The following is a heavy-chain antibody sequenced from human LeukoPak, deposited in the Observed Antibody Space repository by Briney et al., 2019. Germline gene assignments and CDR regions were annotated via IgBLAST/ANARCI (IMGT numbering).Heavy chain of an antibody. CDR3: AKTTTGYSSGRFPGWPVDY. D-gene: IGHD6-19*01. J-gene: IGHJ4*02. CDR2: IFGSGGST. V-gene: IGHV3-23*01. Sequence: GGSLRLSCAASGFMFSSYAMYWVRQAPGKGLEWVPGIFGSGGSTHYADSVKGRFTISRDNSKNTVYLQMNSLRAEDTAVYYCAKTTTGYSSGRFPGWPVDYWGQGTLVTVSS. CDR1: GFMFSSYA.